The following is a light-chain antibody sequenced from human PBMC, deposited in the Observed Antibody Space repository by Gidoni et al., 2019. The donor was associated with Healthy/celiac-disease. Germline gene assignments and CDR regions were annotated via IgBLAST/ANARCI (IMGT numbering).Light chain of an antibody. J-gene: IGKJ4*01. Sequence: DIQLTQSPSFLSASVGDRVTITCRATQGISSYLAWYQQKPGKAPKLLICAASTLQSGVPSRFSGSGSGTEFTLTISSLQPEDFATYYCQQLNSYPLLTFGGGTKVEIK. CDR2: AAS. CDR1: QGISSY. CDR3: QQLNSYPLLT. V-gene: IGKV1-9*01.